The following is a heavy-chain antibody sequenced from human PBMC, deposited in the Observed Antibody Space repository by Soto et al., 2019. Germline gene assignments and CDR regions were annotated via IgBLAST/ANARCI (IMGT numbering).Heavy chain of an antibody. CDR3: ARYSSGWHAFDI. V-gene: IGHV1-69*02. CDR2: IIPILGIA. D-gene: IGHD6-19*01. Sequence: ASVKVSCKASGGTFSSYTISWVRQAPGQGLEWMGRIIPILGIANYAQKFQGRVTITADKSTSTAYMELSSLRSEDTAVYYCARYSSGWHAFDIWGQGTMVTVSS. CDR1: GGTFSSYT. J-gene: IGHJ3*02.